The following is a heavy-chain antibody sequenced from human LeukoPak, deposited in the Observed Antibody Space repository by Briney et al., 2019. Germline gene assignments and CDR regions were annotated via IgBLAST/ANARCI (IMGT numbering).Heavy chain of an antibody. V-gene: IGHV1-24*01. Sequence: ASVKVSCKVSGYTLTELSMHWVRQAPGKGLEWMGGFDPEDGETIYAQKFQGRVTITEDTSTDTAYMELSSLRSEDTAVYYCAVPLVRGVNPFDYWGQGTLVTVSS. J-gene: IGHJ4*02. CDR1: GYTLTELS. CDR3: AVPLVRGVNPFDY. CDR2: FDPEDGET. D-gene: IGHD3-10*01.